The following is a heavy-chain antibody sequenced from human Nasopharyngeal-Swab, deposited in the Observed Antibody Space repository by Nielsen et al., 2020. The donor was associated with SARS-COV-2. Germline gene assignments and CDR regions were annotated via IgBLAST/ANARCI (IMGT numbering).Heavy chain of an antibody. V-gene: IGHV3-11*06. CDR3: ARETGRITMVRGVIILDYMDV. J-gene: IGHJ6*03. Sequence: WIRQPPGKGLEWVSYISSSSSYTNYADSVKGRFTISRDNAKNSLYLQMNGLRAEDTAVYYCARETGRITMVRGVIILDYMDVWGKGTTVTVSS. D-gene: IGHD3-10*01. CDR2: ISSSSSYT.